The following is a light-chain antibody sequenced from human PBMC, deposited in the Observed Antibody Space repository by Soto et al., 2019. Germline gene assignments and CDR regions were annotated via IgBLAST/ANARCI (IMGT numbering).Light chain of an antibody. CDR2: DVS. V-gene: IGLV2-14*01. J-gene: IGLJ1*01. Sequence: QYALTQPASVSGSPGQSITISCTGNSSDVGGYNYVSWYQQYPGKAPKLMIYDVSNRPSGVSNRFSGSKSGNTASLTISGLQAEDEADYYCSSYTSSSPYVFGTGTKLTAL. CDR3: SSYTSSSPYV. CDR1: SSDVGGYNY.